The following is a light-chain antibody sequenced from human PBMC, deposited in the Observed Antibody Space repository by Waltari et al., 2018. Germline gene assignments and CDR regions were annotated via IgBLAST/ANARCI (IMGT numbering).Light chain of an antibody. CDR3: CSYAGSATVM. CDR1: SSDVGVYDY. V-gene: IGLV2-23*02. Sequence: QSALTQSASVSGSPGQSITISCTGSSSDVGVYDYVPWYQQHPGKAPKLMIYDVNNRPSGVSNRVSGSKSGNTASLTISGLQAEDEADYYCCSYAGSATVMFGGGTKVTVL. J-gene: IGLJ3*02. CDR2: DVN.